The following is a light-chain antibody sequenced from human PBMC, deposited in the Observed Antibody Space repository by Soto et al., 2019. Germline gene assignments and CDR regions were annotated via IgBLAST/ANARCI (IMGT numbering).Light chain of an antibody. V-gene: IGKV3-15*01. CDR1: QSVSSN. CDR2: GAS. Sequence: EIVMTQSPATLSVSPGERATLSCRASQSVSSNLAWYQQKPGQAPRLLIYGASTRATGIPARFSGSGSGTEFTIPIRSLQSEEFAVYYCQRYNNWPPWTFGQGTKVEIK. J-gene: IGKJ1*01. CDR3: QRYNNWPPWT.